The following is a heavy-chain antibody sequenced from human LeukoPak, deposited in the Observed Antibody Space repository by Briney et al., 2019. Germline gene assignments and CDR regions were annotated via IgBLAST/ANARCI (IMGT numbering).Heavy chain of an antibody. V-gene: IGHV3-33*06. Sequence: GTSLRLSCAASGFIFSNYGMHLVRQAPGKGLEWVAVVWSGGENKYYSDSVKGRFTISRDNSKNTLYLEMNSLRAEDTAVYYCAKDGQVGAIGYFDYRGQGTLVTVSS. J-gene: IGHJ4*02. CDR1: GFIFSNYG. D-gene: IGHD1-26*01. CDR2: VWSGGENK. CDR3: AKDGQVGAIGYFDY.